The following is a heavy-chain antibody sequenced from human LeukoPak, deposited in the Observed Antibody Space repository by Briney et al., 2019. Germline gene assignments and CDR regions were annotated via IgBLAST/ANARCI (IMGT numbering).Heavy chain of an antibody. CDR1: GYSNSSGYY. D-gene: IGHD2-2*01. V-gene: IGHV4-38-2*02. CDR2: IYHSGST. CDR3: ARDGVNIVAVPAAEVNWFDP. Sequence: SETLSLTCAVSGYSNSSGYYWGWIRQPPGKGLEWIGSIYHSGSTYYNPSLKSRVTISVDTSKNQFSLKLSSVTAADTAVYYCARDGVNIVAVPAAEVNWFDPWGQGTLVTVSS. J-gene: IGHJ5*02.